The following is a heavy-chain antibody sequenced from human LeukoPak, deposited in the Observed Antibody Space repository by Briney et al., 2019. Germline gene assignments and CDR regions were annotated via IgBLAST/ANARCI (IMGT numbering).Heavy chain of an antibody. CDR1: GFTFSSYS. D-gene: IGHD5-18*01. V-gene: IGHV3-66*01. CDR2: IYSGGST. CDR3: ARTYSYDFEFDY. J-gene: IGHJ4*02. Sequence: GGSLRLSCAASGFTFSSYSMNWVRQAPGKGLEWVSVIYSGGSTYYADSVKGRFTISRDNSKNTLYLQMNSLRAEDTAVYYCARTYSYDFEFDYWGQGTLVTVSS.